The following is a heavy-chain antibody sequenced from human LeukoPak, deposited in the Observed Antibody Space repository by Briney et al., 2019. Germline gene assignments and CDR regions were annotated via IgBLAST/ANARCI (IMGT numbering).Heavy chain of an antibody. Sequence: PGGSLRLSCEASGFTFSAYAMTWVRQAPGKGLEWASSIGSDNKPHYSEPVKGRFAISRDNSKNILFLHLNSLRAEDTALYYCARGLHYYVAMDVWGQGTTVTVSS. CDR3: ARGLHYYVAMDV. CDR2: IGSDNKP. CDR1: GFTFSAYA. J-gene: IGHJ6*02. D-gene: IGHD3-10*02. V-gene: IGHV3-23*05.